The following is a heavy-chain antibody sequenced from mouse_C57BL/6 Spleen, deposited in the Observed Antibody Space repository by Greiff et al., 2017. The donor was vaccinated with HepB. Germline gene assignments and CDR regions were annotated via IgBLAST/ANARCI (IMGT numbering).Heavy chain of an antibody. J-gene: IGHJ2*01. CDR3: TTGVYYYGSSYGYFDY. V-gene: IGHV14-4*01. CDR2: IDPENGDT. CDR1: GFNIKDDY. D-gene: IGHD1-1*01. Sequence: VQLQQSGAELVRPGASVKLSCTASGFNIKDDYMHWVKQRPEQGLEWIGWIDPENGDTEYASKFQGKATITADTSSKTAYLQLSSLTSEDTAVYYCTTGVYYYGSSYGYFDYWGQGTTLTVSS.